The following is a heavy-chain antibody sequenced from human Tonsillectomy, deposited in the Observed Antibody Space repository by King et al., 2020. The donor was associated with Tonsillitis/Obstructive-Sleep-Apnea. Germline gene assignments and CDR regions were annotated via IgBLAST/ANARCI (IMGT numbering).Heavy chain of an antibody. CDR2: IKQDGSVQ. Sequence: VQLVESGGGLVQPGGSLRLFCALSGFTFSRYCMTWVRQAPGEGREWVANIKQDGSVQNYLDFVRGRFTISRENAKNSLYLQMTSLRAEDTAVYYCARDGGYCSSTNCYDAFDVWGQGTMVTVSS. CDR3: ARDGGYCSSTNCYDAFDV. J-gene: IGHJ3*01. CDR1: GFTFSRYC. V-gene: IGHV3-7*04. D-gene: IGHD2-2*01.